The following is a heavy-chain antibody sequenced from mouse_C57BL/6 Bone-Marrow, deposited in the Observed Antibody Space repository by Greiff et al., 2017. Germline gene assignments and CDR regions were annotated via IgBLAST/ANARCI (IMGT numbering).Heavy chain of an antibody. V-gene: IGHV2-2*01. J-gene: IGHJ2*01. CDR1: GFSLTSYG. D-gene: IGHD2-4*01. CDR2: IWSGGST. CDR3: ARNAYDYDGVPYYFDY. Sequence: VQLVESGPGLVQPSQSLSITCTVSGFSLTSYGVHWVRQSPGKGLEWLGVIWSGGSTDYNAAFISRLSISKDNSKSQVFFKMNSLQADDTAIYYCARNAYDYDGVPYYFDYWGQGTTLTVSS.